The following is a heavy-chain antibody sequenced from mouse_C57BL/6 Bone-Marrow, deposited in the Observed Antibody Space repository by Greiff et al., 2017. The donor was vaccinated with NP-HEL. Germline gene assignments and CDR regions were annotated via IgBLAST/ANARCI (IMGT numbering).Heavy chain of an antibody. CDR1: GYTFTDYE. CDR3: TRNYYYYAMDY. CDR2: IDPENGGT. J-gene: IGHJ4*01. Sequence: QVQLQQSGAELVRPGASVTLSCKASGYTFTDYEMHWVKQTPVHGLEWIGAIDPENGGTAYNQKFKGKAILTADKSSSTAYMDLRSLTSEDSAVYYCTRNYYYYAMDYWGQGTSVTVSS. D-gene: IGHD2-1*01. V-gene: IGHV1-15*01.